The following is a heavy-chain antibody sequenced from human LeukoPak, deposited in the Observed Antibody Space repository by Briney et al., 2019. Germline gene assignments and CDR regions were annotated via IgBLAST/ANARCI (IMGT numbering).Heavy chain of an antibody. Sequence: SETLSLTCAVYTGSFRDFYWTWIPHPPGKGLECVVEITHRGVTTYNRSLKSRVTIAVDQSLNHFRMLLNSVTAAHTAGYYCARGTRNENLLSWRDLYYFDTWGQGTPFTASS. V-gene: IGHV4-34*01. D-gene: IGHD1-1*01. CDR2: ITHRGVT. CDR1: TGSFRDFY. J-gene: IGHJ4*02. CDR3: ARGTRNENLLSWRDLYYFDT.